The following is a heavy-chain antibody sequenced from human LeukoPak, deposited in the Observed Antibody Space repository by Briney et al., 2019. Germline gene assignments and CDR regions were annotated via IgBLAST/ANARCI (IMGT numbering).Heavy chain of an antibody. Sequence: SETLSLTCAVSGGSISSGGYSWSWIRQPPGKGLEWIGYIYHSGSTYYNPSLKSRVTISVDTSKNQFSLKLSSVTAADTAVYYCAGLDIVAQDAFDIWGQGTMVTVSS. CDR3: AGLDIVAQDAFDI. D-gene: IGHD2-2*03. CDR2: IYHSGST. V-gene: IGHV4-30-2*02. CDR1: GGSISSGGYS. J-gene: IGHJ3*02.